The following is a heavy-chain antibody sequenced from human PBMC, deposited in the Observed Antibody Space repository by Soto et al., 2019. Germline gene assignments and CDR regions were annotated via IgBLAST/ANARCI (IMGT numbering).Heavy chain of an antibody. J-gene: IGHJ4*02. CDR1: GFTFSSYA. CDR3: ARDGDTDMVFDY. Sequence: QVQLVESGGGVVQPGRSLRLSCAASGFTFSSYAMHWVRQAPGKGLEWVAVISYDGSNKYYADSVKGRFTISRDNSKNTLYLHMNSLRAEDTAVYYCARDGDTDMVFDYWGQGTLVTVCS. CDR2: ISYDGSNK. V-gene: IGHV3-30-3*01. D-gene: IGHD5-18*01.